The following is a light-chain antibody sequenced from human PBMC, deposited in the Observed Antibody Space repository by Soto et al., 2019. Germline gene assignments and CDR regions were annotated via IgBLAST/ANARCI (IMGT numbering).Light chain of an antibody. Sequence: AIQLTQSPSSLSASVGDRVTITCRASQGISSALAWYQQKPGKAPKLLIYDASSLESGVPSRFSGSGSGTDFTLTISSLQPEDFAIYYCQQFNSYPQTFGPGTKVDIK. CDR1: QGISSA. V-gene: IGKV1-13*02. J-gene: IGKJ3*01. CDR2: DAS. CDR3: QQFNSYPQT.